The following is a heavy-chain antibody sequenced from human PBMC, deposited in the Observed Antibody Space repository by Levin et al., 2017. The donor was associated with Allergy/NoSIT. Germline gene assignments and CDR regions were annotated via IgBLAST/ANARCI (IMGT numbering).Heavy chain of an antibody. CDR2: IDWDDDK. J-gene: IGHJ6*02. Sequence: TLSLTCTFSGFSLSTSGMCVSWIRQPPGKALEWLALIDWDDDKYYSTSLKTRPTISKDTSKNQVVLTMTNMDPVDTATYYCARISRRCSGGSCYAGYYYYGMDVWGQGTTVTVSS. D-gene: IGHD2-15*01. V-gene: IGHV2-70*01. CDR3: ARISRRCSGGSCYAGYYYYGMDV. CDR1: GFSLSTSGMC.